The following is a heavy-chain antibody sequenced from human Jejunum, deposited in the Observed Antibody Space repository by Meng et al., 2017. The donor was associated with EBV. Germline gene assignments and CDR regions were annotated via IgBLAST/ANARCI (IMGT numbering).Heavy chain of an antibody. CDR2: RYHSGST. D-gene: IGHD3-3*01. J-gene: IGHJ4*02. CDR1: GDSISSSNW. CDR3: ARYGSGYFPALWY. V-gene: IGHV4-4*02. Sequence: QEPGPGLSKHSETLSPTCPVSGDSISSSNWWSWVRHPPGKGLEVIGVRYHSGSTNYNPSLKSRVTISVDKSKNQFSLKLSSVTAADTAVYYCARYGSGYFPALWYWGQGTLVTVSS.